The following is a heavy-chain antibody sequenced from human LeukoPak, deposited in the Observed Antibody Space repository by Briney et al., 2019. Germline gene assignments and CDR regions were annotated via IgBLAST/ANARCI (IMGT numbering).Heavy chain of an antibody. CDR2: MSPNSGDT. Sequence: GASVKVSCKVSGYTLTELSMHWVRQATGEGLEWMGWMSPNSGDTGYAQKFQGRVTMTRDTSINTAYMELSSLRSEDTAVYYCARVGLRGSGTHHDWFDSWGQGTLITVSS. CDR1: GYTLTELS. J-gene: IGHJ5*01. CDR3: ARVGLRGSGTHHDWFDS. V-gene: IGHV1-8*01. D-gene: IGHD3-10*01.